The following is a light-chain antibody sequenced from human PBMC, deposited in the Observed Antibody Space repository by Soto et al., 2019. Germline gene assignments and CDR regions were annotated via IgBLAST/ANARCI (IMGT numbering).Light chain of an antibody. J-gene: IGLJ2*01. Sequence: HLVLTQSPSASASLGASVKLTCTLSSGHSSYAIAWHQQQPEKGPRYLMKLFNDGSHTRGDGIPDRFSGSSSGAERYLTISSLQSEDEADYYCQTWDTGIRVFGGGTKLTVL. CDR1: SGHSSYA. CDR3: QTWDTGIRV. CDR2: LFNDGSH. V-gene: IGLV4-69*01.